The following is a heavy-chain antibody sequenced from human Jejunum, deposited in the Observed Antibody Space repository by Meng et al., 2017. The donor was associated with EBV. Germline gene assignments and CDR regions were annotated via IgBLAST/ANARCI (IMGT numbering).Heavy chain of an antibody. CDR1: GFTVSNCA. CDR3: EKGRENLNMIFDF. V-gene: IGHV3-23*01. CDR2: LSDGGDNT. Sequence: EVQLLESGGVLVQPGGSLRLSCAASGFTVSNCAMSWVRQATGKGLEWVSSLSDGGDNTYYADSVKGRFTISRDSSKNTLYLQMNTLRAEDTAIYYCEKGRENLNMIFDFWGQGTLVTVSS. J-gene: IGHJ4*02. D-gene: IGHD3-22*01.